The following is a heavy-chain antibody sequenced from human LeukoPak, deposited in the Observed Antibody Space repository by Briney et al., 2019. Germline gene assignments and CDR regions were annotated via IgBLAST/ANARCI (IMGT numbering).Heavy chain of an antibody. Sequence: GGSLRLSCAASGFTFSSYSMNWVRQAPGKGLEWFSYISSSTSIMHYADSVKGRFTISRDNAKNSLYLQMSSLTDEDTAVYYCARDSGPAAGRRFDSWGQGAPVTVSS. CDR2: ISSSTSIM. CDR3: ARDSGPAAGRRFDS. D-gene: IGHD6-13*01. CDR1: GFTFSSYS. J-gene: IGHJ4*02. V-gene: IGHV3-48*02.